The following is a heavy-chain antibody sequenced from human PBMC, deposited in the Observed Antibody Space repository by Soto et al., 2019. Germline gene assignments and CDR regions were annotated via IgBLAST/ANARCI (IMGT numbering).Heavy chain of an antibody. D-gene: IGHD3-9*01. CDR2: INRSRTT. CDR1: GESFSTYY. CDR3: ARGWVGTGSHYFRF. J-gene: IGHJ4*02. V-gene: IGHV4-34*01. Sequence: LSLTCAVYGESFSTYYWSWIRQPPGKGLEWIGEINRSRTTNHNPSLKSRVTISVDTSKNQFSLKLNSVTAADTAVYYCARGWVGTGSHYFRFWGQGTLVTSPQ.